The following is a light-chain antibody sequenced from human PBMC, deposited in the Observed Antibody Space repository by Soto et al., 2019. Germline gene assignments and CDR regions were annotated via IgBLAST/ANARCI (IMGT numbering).Light chain of an antibody. CDR3: QQYNTFSYT. CDR2: KAS. V-gene: IGKV1-5*03. Sequence: DIQMTQSPSTLSASVGDRVTITCRASQSISSWLAWYQQKPGKAPKLLIYKASTLESGVPSRFRGSGSGTEFTLTISSLQPDDFATYYCQQYNTFSYTFGLGTKVDIK. CDR1: QSISSW. J-gene: IGKJ2*01.